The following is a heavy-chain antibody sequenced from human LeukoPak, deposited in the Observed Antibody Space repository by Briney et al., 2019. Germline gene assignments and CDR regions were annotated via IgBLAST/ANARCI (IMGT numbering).Heavy chain of an antibody. D-gene: IGHD3-3*01. J-gene: IGHJ4*02. Sequence: PGGSLRLSCAASGFTFDDYAMHWVRQAPGKGLEWVSGISWNSGSIGYADSVKGRFTISRDNAKNSLYLQMNSLRAEDTALYYCAKSSFYYDFWSGYYDNHPYFDYWGQGTLVTVSS. V-gene: IGHV3-9*01. CDR2: ISWNSGSI. CDR3: AKSSFYYDFWSGYYDNHPYFDY. CDR1: GFTFDDYA.